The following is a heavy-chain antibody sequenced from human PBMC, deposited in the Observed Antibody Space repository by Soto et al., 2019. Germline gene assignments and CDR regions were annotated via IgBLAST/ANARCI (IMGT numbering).Heavy chain of an antibody. J-gene: IGHJ3*01. V-gene: IGHV1-18*01. Sequence: QVQLVQSGAEVKKPGASVKVSCKASGYTFTSYGISWVRQAPGQGLEWMGWISAYNGNTNYAQKLQGRVTMTTDTSPSTAYMELRGLRSDDTAVYYCARTPGYSSSWPPPKDWGQGTMVTVSS. CDR3: ARTPGYSSSWPPPKD. CDR2: ISAYNGNT. CDR1: GYTFTSYG. D-gene: IGHD6-13*01.